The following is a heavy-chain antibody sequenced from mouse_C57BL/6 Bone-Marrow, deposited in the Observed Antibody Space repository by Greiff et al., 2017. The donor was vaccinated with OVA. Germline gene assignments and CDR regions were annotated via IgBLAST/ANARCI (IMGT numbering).Heavy chain of an antibody. V-gene: IGHV5-17*01. CDR3: ARRLRYYAMAY. CDR2: ISSGSSTI. Sequence: EVKLMESGGGLVKPGGSLKLSCAASGFTFSDYGMHWVRQAPEKGLEWVAYISSGSSTIYYADTVKGRVTISRDNAKNTLFLQMTSLRSEDTAMYYCARRLRYYAMAYWGQGTSVTVSS. CDR1: GFTFSDYG. D-gene: IGHD3-2*02. J-gene: IGHJ4*01.